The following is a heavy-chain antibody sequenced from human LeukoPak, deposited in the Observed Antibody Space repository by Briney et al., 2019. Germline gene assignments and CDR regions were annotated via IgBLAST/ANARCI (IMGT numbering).Heavy chain of an antibody. CDR3: ARASSGSYRSFDY. CDR2: IYYSGST. V-gene: IGHV4-59*01. Sequence: PSETLSLTCTVSGGSISSYYWSWIRQPPGKGLEWIGYIYYSGSTNYNPSLKSRVTISVDTSKNQFSLKLSSVTAADTAVYYCARASSGSYRSFDYWGQGTLVTVSS. D-gene: IGHD3-10*01. CDR1: GGSISSYY. J-gene: IGHJ4*02.